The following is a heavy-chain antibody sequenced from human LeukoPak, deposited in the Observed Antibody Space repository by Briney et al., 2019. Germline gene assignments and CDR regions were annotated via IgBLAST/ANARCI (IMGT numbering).Heavy chain of an antibody. Sequence: GGSLRLSCAASGFTFSSYGVHWVRQAPGKGLEWVAVISYDGSNKYYADSVKGRFTISRDNSKNTLYLQMNSLRAEDTAVYYCAKVLGIFPYGDAFDIWGQGTMVTVSS. V-gene: IGHV3-30*18. D-gene: IGHD3-10*01. CDR1: GFTFSSYG. CDR3: AKVLGIFPYGDAFDI. J-gene: IGHJ3*02. CDR2: ISYDGSNK.